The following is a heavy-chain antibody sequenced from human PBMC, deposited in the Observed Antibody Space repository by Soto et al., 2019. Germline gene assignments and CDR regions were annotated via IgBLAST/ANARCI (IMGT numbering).Heavy chain of an antibody. J-gene: IGHJ4*02. CDR1: GFTFSSYA. V-gene: IGHV3-23*01. D-gene: IGHD3-3*01. Sequence: GGSLRLSCAASGFTFSSYAMSWVRQAPGKGLEWVSAISGSGGSTYYADSVKGRFTISRDNSKNTLYLQMNSLRAEDTAVYYCAKSLEYGTHATDYFDYWGQGTLVTVSS. CDR2: ISGSGGST. CDR3: AKSLEYGTHATDYFDY.